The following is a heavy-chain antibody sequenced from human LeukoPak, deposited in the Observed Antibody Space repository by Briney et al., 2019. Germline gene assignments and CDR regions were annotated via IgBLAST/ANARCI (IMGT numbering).Heavy chain of an antibody. CDR2: IYYSGNT. CDR1: GGSISSYY. Sequence: SETLSLTCTVSGGSISSYYWMWIRQPPGEGLEWIGFIYYSGNTNYNPSLKSRVTISEDSSKSQSSLKLTSVTAADTAVYYCARGVAGSGSTPKYWGQGTLVTVSS. V-gene: IGHV4-59*01. CDR3: ARGVAGSGSTPKY. J-gene: IGHJ4*02. D-gene: IGHD1-26*01.